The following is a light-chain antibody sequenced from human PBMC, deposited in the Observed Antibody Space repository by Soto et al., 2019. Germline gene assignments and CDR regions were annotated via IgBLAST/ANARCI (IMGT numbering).Light chain of an antibody. Sequence: EIVMTQSPATLSVSPGERATLSCRASQNVRSNLAWYQQKPGQAPRLLIYGASTRATGIPARFSGSGSGTGFTLAISSLQSEDFAVYYCQEYKNWPSITFGQGTRLEIK. CDR3: QEYKNWPSIT. CDR2: GAS. CDR1: QNVRSN. J-gene: IGKJ5*01. V-gene: IGKV3-15*01.